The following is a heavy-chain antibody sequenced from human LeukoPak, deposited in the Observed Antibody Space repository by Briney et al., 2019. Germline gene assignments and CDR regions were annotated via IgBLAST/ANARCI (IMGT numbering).Heavy chain of an antibody. D-gene: IGHD3-22*01. Sequence: GGSLRLSCAVSGFTFSNYWMTWVRQAPGKGLEWVANIKQDGSEKYYVDSVKGRFTISRDNAKNSLYLQMNSLRAEDTAVYYCARSETTYYYDSSVYFYYYGMDVWGQGTTVTVSS. V-gene: IGHV3-7*01. CDR3: ARSETTYYYDSSVYFYYYGMDV. CDR2: IKQDGSEK. J-gene: IGHJ6*02. CDR1: GFTFSNYW.